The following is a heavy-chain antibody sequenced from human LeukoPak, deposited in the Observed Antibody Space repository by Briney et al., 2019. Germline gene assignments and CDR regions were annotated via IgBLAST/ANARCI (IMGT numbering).Heavy chain of an antibody. V-gene: IGHV3-73*01. Sequence: PGGSLKLSCAASGFTFSGSAMHWVRQASGNGLEWVGRIRSKANSYATAYAASVKGRFTISRDDSKNTAYLQMNSLKTEDTAVYYCTRHGETVADDWGQGTLVTVSS. D-gene: IGHD4-23*01. CDR1: GFTFSGSA. J-gene: IGHJ4*02. CDR3: TRHGETVADD. CDR2: IRSKANSYAT.